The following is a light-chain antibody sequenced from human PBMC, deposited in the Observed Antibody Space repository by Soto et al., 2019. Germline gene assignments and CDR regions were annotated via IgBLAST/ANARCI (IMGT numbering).Light chain of an antibody. CDR3: QLYGSPPLYT. CDR2: GAS. V-gene: IGKV3-20*01. J-gene: IGKJ2*01. CDR1: QSVRSTY. Sequence: EVVLTQSPGTLSLSPGERAALSCRASQSVRSTYLAWYQQKPGQAPRLLIYGASSRATGIPDRFSGSGSGTDFTLTISRLEPEDFAVYYCQLYGSPPLYTFGQGTKLGI.